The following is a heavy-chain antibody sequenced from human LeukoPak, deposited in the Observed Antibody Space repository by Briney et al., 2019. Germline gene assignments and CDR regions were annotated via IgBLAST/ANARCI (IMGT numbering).Heavy chain of an antibody. CDR2: IYYSGST. V-gene: IGHV4-31*03. CDR3: ARECYMVRGVSSLFDP. CDR1: GGSISSGGYY. J-gene: IGHJ5*02. D-gene: IGHD3-10*01. Sequence: SETLSLTCTVSGGSISSGGYYWSWIRQHPGKGLEWIGYIYYSGSTYYNPSLKRRVTISVNTSKNQFSLKLSPVTAAATAVYFCARECYMVRGVSSLFDPWGQGTLVTVSS.